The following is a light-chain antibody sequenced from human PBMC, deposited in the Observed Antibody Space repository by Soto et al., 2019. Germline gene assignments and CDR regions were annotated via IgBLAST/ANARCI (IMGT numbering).Light chain of an antibody. CDR2: EVS. V-gene: IGLV2-14*01. CDR3: SSYTSSSTLVV. CDR1: SSDVGGYDY. J-gene: IGLJ2*01. Sequence: QSALTQPASVSGSPGQSITISCTGTSSDVGGYDYVSWYQQHPGKAPKLMIYEVSNRPSGVSNRFSGSKSGNTASLTISGLQAEDEADYSCSSYTSSSTLVVFGGGTKVTVL.